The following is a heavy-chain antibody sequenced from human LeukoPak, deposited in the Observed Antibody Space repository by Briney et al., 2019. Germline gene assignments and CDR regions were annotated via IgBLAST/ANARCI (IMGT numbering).Heavy chain of an antibody. D-gene: IGHD3-22*01. CDR1: GFTFSSYA. V-gene: IGHV3-23*01. J-gene: IGHJ4*02. Sequence: GGSLRLSCAASGFTFSSYAMSWVRQAPGKGLEWVSAISGSGGSTYYADSVKGRFTISRDNSKNTLYLQMSSLRAEDTAAYYCAKAVGYYDSSGYRYWGQGTLVTVSS. CDR2: ISGSGGST. CDR3: AKAVGYYDSSGYRY.